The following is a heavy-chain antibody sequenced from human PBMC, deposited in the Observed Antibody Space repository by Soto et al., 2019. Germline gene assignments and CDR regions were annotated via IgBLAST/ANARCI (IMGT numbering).Heavy chain of an antibody. CDR2: IYHSGSA. CDR3: ATSQKGYNWNYFDH. D-gene: IGHD1-20*01. V-gene: IGHV4-4*02. Sequence: SETLSLTCAVSGGSISSSNWWSWVRQPPGKGLEWIGEIYHSGSANYNPSLKSRVTISVDKSKNQFSLKLSSVTAADTAVYYCATSQKGYNWNYFDHWGQGALVTVSS. CDR1: GGSISSSNW. J-gene: IGHJ4*02.